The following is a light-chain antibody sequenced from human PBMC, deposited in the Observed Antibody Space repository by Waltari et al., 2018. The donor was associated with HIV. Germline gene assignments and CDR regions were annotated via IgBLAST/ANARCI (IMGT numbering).Light chain of an antibody. CDR3: AAWDDSLNAWG. V-gene: IGLV1-44*01. CDR1: SSNIGTKT. Sequence: SVLTQPPSGSGTPGQRGTISCSGSSSNIGTKTVNWYQQRPGSAPKFLMYGKHVRPSGVPVRFSGSKSGTSASLAISGLRSEEEADYYCAAWDDSLNAWGFGGGTKVTVL. J-gene: IGLJ3*02. CDR2: GKH.